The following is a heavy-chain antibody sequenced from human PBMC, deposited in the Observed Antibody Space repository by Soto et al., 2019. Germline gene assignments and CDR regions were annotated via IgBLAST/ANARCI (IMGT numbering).Heavy chain of an antibody. J-gene: IGHJ3*02. Sequence: SETLSLTCTVSGDSISSSNSHWGWTRQPPGKGLEYIGSVYYGGAIFYSGNIYYNPSLKSRVTISVDTSKNQFSLRLSSVTAADTGVYYCVRYDRINMKPYSPEGFHIWGQGTMGTV. V-gene: IGHV4-39*01. CDR1: GDSISSSNSH. CDR2: VYYGGAIFYSGNI. D-gene: IGHD3-3*02. CDR3: VRYDRINMKPYSPEGFHI.